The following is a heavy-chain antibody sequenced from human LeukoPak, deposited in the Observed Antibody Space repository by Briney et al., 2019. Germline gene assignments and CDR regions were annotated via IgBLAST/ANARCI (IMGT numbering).Heavy chain of an antibody. V-gene: IGHV3-74*01. D-gene: IGHD6-19*01. CDR2: INSDGSTT. CDR3: ARGFSGYSSGREFDP. Sequence: GGSLRLSCAASGFTFSTYWMHWVRQAPGKGLVWVSRINSDGSTTSYADSVKGRFTISRDNAKNTLYLQTNSLRAEDTAVYYCARGFSGYSSGREFDPWGQGTLVTVSS. J-gene: IGHJ5*02. CDR1: GFTFSTYW.